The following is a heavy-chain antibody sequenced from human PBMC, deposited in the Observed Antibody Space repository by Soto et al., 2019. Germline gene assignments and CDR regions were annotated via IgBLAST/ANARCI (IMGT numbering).Heavy chain of an antibody. CDR3: AVRPAAGIGHDAFAI. Sequence: SVKVSCKASGFTFTSSAVQWVRQARGQRLEWIGWIVVGSGNTNYAQKFQERVTITRDMSTSTAYMELSSLRSEDTAVYYCAVRPAAGIGHDAFAIWGQGTMVTVSS. CDR1: GFTFTSSA. CDR2: IVVGSGNT. V-gene: IGHV1-58*01. D-gene: IGHD6-13*01. J-gene: IGHJ3*02.